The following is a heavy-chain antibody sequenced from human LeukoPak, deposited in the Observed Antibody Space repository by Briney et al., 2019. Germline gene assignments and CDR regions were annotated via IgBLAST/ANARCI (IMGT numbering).Heavy chain of an antibody. CDR3: ARDYRTDVWFDP. V-gene: IGHV3-21*01. CDR1: GFSFSIFS. J-gene: IGHJ5*02. CDR2: ISSSGTSI. D-gene: IGHD1-26*01. Sequence: PGGSLTLSCAASGFSFSIFSMNWVRQAPGKELEWVSSISSSGTSIYYADSVKGRFTISRDNAKDSLYLQMNSLRVEDTAVYYCARDYRTDVWFDPWGQGTLVTVSS.